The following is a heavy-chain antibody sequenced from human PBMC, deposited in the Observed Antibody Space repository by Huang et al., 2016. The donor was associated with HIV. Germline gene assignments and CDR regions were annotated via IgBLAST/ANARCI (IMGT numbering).Heavy chain of an antibody. CDR2: ISGYNGKT. CDR1: GYTFTNYA. Sequence: QVQLVQSGAEVKKPGASVKVSCKASGYTFTNYAINWVLQAPGQSLEWMGWISGYNGKTNYAQKVQGRVTMTKDTSTSTAYMELRSLISDDTAVYYCARERYYYDRSGYYTPVEYFHHWGQGTLVTVSS. J-gene: IGHJ1*01. D-gene: IGHD3-22*01. CDR3: ARERYYYDRSGYYTPVEYFHH. V-gene: IGHV1-18*01.